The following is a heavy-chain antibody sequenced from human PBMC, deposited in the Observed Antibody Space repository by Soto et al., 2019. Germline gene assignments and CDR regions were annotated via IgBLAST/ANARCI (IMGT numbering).Heavy chain of an antibody. CDR2: MNPNSGNT. CDR1: GYTFTNND. CDR3: ARGLRPYSSYSWFDP. D-gene: IGHD6-6*01. V-gene: IGHV1-8*01. J-gene: IGHJ5*02. Sequence: ASVKVSCKASGYTFTNNDINWARQATGQGLEWMGWMNPNSGNTGYAQKFQGRVTMTRNTSISTAYMELSSLRSEDTAVYYCARGLRPYSSYSWFDPWGQGTLVTVSS.